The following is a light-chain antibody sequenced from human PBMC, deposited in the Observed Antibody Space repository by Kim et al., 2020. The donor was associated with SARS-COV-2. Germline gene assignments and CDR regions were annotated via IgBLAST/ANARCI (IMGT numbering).Light chain of an antibody. J-gene: IGKJ3*01. V-gene: IGKV3-11*01. CDR1: QSVSSY. CDR2: DAS. Sequence: LSPGERANRSCRASQSVSSYLAWYQQKPGQAPRLLIYDASNRATGIPARFSGSGSGTDFTLTISSLEPEDFAVYYCQQRSNWLFTFGPGTKVDIK. CDR3: QQRSNWLFT.